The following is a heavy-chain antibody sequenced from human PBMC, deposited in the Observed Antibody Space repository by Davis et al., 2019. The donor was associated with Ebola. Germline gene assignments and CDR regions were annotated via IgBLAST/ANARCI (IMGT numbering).Heavy chain of an antibody. CDR3: ARVVAVAYFDY. J-gene: IGHJ4*02. D-gene: IGHD6-19*01. V-gene: IGHV3-21*01. Sequence: GESLKTPCAAPGFTFSSYSMNWVRQAPGKGLEWVSSISSSSSYIYYADSVKGRFTISRDNAKNSLYLQMNSLRAEDTAVYYCARVVAVAYFDYWGQGTLVTVSS. CDR1: GFTFSSYS. CDR2: ISSSSSYI.